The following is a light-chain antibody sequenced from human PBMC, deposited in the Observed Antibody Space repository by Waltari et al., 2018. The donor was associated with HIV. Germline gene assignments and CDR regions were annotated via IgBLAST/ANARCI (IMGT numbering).Light chain of an antibody. J-gene: IGLJ2*01. Sequence: QSVLTQPPSASGTPGQRVTISCSGSSSNIGSNTVNWYQQLPGTAPKLLIYSNSQRPSGVPDRFSGSKSGTSASLAISGLHSEDEADYYCAAWDDSLNGVVFGGGTKLTVL. CDR1: SSNIGSNT. CDR2: SNS. V-gene: IGLV1-44*01. CDR3: AAWDDSLNGVV.